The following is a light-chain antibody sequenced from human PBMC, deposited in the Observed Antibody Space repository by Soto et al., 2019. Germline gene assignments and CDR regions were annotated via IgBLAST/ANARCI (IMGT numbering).Light chain of an antibody. CDR3: KQYNKWPIT. CDR1: QSISSN. V-gene: IGKV3D-15*01. Sequence: EIVMTQSLATLSVSPGERATLSCRASQSISSNLAWYQQKPGQAPRLLIYDASDRATGIQARFSGGGSGTEFTLTIRSLQSEDSAFYYCKQYNKWPITFGQGTRLENK. J-gene: IGKJ5*01. CDR2: DAS.